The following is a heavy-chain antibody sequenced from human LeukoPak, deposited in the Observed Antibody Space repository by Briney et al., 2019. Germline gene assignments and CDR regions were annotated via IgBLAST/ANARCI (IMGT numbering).Heavy chain of an antibody. Sequence: SGTLSLTCAVSGGSISSSNWWSWVRQPPGKGLEWIGEIYHSGSTNYNPSLKSRVTISVDKSKNQFSLKLSSVTAADTAVYYCARDPGDYGDYHPAYYFDYWGQGTLVTVSS. J-gene: IGHJ4*02. V-gene: IGHV4-4*02. CDR2: IYHSGST. CDR3: ARDPGDYGDYHPAYYFDY. CDR1: GGSISSSNW. D-gene: IGHD4-17*01.